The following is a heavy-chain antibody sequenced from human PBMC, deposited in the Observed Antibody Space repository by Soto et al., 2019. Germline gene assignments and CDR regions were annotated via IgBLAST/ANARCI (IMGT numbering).Heavy chain of an antibody. D-gene: IGHD3-16*01. CDR3: ARVPSPFDFYYAMDV. V-gene: IGHV4-59*08. CDR1: GGSISSYY. J-gene: IGHJ6*02. Sequence: SETLSLTCTVSGGSISSYYWSWIRQPPGKGLEWIGYIYYSGSTNYNPSLKSRVTMSLDTSQNQFSLKLNSVTAADTAVYFCARVPSPFDFYYAMDVWGQGTTVTVSS. CDR2: IYYSGST.